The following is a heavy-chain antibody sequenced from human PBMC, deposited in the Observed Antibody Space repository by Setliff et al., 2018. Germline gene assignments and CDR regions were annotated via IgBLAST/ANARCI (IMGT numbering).Heavy chain of an antibody. D-gene: IGHD6-19*01. CDR1: GYTFTGYY. V-gene: IGHV1-2*02. Sequence: GASVKVSCKASGYTFTGYYMHWVRQAPGQGLEWMGWINPNSGGTNYAQKFQGRVTMTRDTSISTAYMELSRLRSDDTAVYYCARSRIAVARDFDYWGRGTLVTGST. CDR3: ARSRIAVARDFDY. CDR2: INPNSGGT. J-gene: IGHJ4*02.